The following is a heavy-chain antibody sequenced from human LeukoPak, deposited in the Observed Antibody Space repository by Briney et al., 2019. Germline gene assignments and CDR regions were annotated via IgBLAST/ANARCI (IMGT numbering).Heavy chain of an antibody. D-gene: IGHD5-24*01. CDR2: IYSGGST. Sequence: GGSLRLSCAASGFTVSGNYMSWVRQAPGKGLEWVSVIYSGGSTYYADSVKGRFTISRDNSKNTLYLQMNSLRAEDTAVYYCARAPRGRDGYNPYYFDYWGQGTLVTFSS. CDR1: GFTVSGNY. CDR3: ARAPRGRDGYNPYYFDY. J-gene: IGHJ4*02. V-gene: IGHV3-53*01.